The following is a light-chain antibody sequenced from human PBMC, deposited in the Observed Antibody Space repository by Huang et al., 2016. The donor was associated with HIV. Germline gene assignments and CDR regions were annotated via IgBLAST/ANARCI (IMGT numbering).Light chain of an antibody. V-gene: IGKV3D-15*01. J-gene: IGKJ1*01. CDR2: GAS. CDR1: QGVSNN. CDR3: QHYNNCPPWT. Sequence: EIVMTQSPATLSVSPGERATLSCRASQGVSNNIAWYQQKPGQTPRLLIHGASTRATGIAAKCSGRGSGTDFTLTITSLQPEDSVVYYCQHYNNCPPWTFGPGTQVEI.